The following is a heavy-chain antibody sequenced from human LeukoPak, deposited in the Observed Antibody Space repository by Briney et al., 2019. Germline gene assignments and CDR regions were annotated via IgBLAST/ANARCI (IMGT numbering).Heavy chain of an antibody. Sequence: PSETLSLTCTVSGGSISSYYWSWIRQPAGKGLEWIGRIYTSGSTNYNPSLKSRVTMSVDTSKNQFSLKLSSVTAADTAVYYCARGSLSLNYYDSSGYYYFDYWGQGTLVTVSS. CDR3: ARGSLSLNYYDSSGYYYFDY. CDR1: GGSISSYY. V-gene: IGHV4-4*07. J-gene: IGHJ4*02. CDR2: IYTSGST. D-gene: IGHD3-22*01.